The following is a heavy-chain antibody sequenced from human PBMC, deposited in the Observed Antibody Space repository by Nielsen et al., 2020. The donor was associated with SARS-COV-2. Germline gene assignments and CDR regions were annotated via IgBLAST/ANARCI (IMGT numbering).Heavy chain of an antibody. D-gene: IGHD1-26*01. CDR3: ARDLGIVGATTHDAFDI. V-gene: IGHV3-7*03. Sequence: WIRQPPGKGLEWVANIKQDGSEKYYVDSVKGRFTISRDNAKNSLYLQMNSLRAEDTAVYYCARDLGIVGATTHDAFDIWGQGTMVTVSS. CDR2: IKQDGSEK. J-gene: IGHJ3*02.